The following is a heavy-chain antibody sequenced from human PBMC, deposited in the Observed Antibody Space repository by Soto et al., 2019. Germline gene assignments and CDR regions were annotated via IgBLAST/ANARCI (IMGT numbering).Heavy chain of an antibody. CDR3: ARDPITAMVPLDY. V-gene: IGHV4-31*03. D-gene: IGHD5-18*01. Sequence: SETLSLTCTVSGGSISSGGYYWSWIRQHPGKGLEWIGYIYYSGSTYYNPSLKSRVTISVDTSKNQFSLKLSSVTAADTAVYYCARDPITAMVPLDYWGQGTLVTVSS. CDR2: IYYSGST. CDR1: GGSISSGGYY. J-gene: IGHJ4*02.